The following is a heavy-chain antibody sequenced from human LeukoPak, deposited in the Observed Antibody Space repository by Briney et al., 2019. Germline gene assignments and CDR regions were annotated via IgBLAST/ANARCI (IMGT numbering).Heavy chain of an antibody. V-gene: IGHV1-69*02. D-gene: IGHD1-26*01. Sequence: VASVKVSCKASGGTFSSYTISWVRQAPGQGLEWMGRIIPILGIANYAQKFQGRVTITADKSTSTAYMELSSLRSEDTAVYYCSGVGWEPPEYFQHWGQGHPGHRLL. CDR2: IIPILGIA. CDR3: SGVGWEPPEYFQH. CDR1: GGTFSSYT. J-gene: IGHJ1*01.